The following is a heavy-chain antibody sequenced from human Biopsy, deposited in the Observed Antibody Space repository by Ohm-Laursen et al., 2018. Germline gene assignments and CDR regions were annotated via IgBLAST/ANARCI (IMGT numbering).Heavy chain of an antibody. D-gene: IGHD1-1*01. J-gene: IGHJ4*02. V-gene: IGHV1-24*01. Sequence: ASVKVSCKVSGYTLTELSMHWVRQALGKGLEWMGGFAPENGKTVYAQNFQARVSMTEDTSTDTAYMELRSLRSEDTAVYYCAADINVWNVNYWGQGTQVTVSS. CDR3: AADINVWNVNY. CDR1: GYTLTELS. CDR2: FAPENGKT.